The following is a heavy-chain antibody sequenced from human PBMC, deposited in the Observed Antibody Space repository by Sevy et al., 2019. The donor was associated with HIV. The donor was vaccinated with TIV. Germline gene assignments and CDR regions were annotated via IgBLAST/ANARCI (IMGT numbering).Heavy chain of an antibody. CDR3: ARDPPHIAVAGKGDWYFDL. CDR1: GFTFSSYS. Sequence: GGSLRLSCAASGFTFSSYSMNWVRQAPGKGLEWVSYISSSSSTIYYADSVKGRFTISRDNAKNSLYLQMNSLRDEDTAVYYCARDPPHIAVAGKGDWYFDLWGRGTLVTVSS. CDR2: ISSSSSTI. V-gene: IGHV3-48*02. J-gene: IGHJ2*01. D-gene: IGHD6-19*01.